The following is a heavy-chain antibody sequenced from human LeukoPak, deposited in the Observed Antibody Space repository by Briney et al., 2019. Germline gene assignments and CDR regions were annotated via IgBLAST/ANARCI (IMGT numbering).Heavy chain of an antibody. CDR1: GGSISSSSYY. Sequence: SETLSLTCTVSGGSISSSSYYWGWIRQPPGKGLEWIGSMHYSGSTYYNPSLKSRVTISVDTSKNQFSLKLSSVTAADTAVYYCARPYGSGSYSFPFDYWGQGTLVTVSS. D-gene: IGHD3-10*01. CDR2: MHYSGST. V-gene: IGHV4-39*07. J-gene: IGHJ4*02. CDR3: ARPYGSGSYSFPFDY.